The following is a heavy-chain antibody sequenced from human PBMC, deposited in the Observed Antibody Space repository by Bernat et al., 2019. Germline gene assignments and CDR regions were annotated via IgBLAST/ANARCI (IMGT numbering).Heavy chain of an antibody. V-gene: IGHV3-7*03. J-gene: IGHJ4*02. CDR2: IRQDGTEK. D-gene: IGHD4-17*01. CDR3: ARAGTTVTTYFF. Sequence: EVQLVESGGGVVQPGGSLRLSCAASELTFSSYWMSWVRQAPGKGLEWVANIRQDGTEKYYVDSVKGRFTISRDNAKNSLYLQMNSLRAEDTAVYYCARAGTTVTTYFFWGQGTLVTVSS. CDR1: ELTFSSYW.